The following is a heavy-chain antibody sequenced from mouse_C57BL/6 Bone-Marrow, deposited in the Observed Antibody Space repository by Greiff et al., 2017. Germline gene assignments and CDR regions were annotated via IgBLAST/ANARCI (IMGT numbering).Heavy chain of an antibody. Sequence: QVQLQQSGAELVRPGTSVKMSCKASGYTFTNYWIGWAKQRPGHGLEWIGDIYPGGGYTNYNEKFKGKATLTADKSSSTTYMQFSSLTSEDSAIYYCARYDYDRGYYAMDYWGQGTSVTVSS. CDR1: GYTFTNYW. CDR2: IYPGGGYT. D-gene: IGHD2-4*01. V-gene: IGHV1-63*01. J-gene: IGHJ4*01. CDR3: ARYDYDRGYYAMDY.